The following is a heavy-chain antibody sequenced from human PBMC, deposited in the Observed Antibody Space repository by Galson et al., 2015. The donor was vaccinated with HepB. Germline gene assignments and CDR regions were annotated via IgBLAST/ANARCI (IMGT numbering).Heavy chain of an antibody. CDR2: ISSSSYI. J-gene: IGHJ4*02. D-gene: IGHD4-17*01. CDR1: GFTFSSYS. CDR3: ARASEPYGDYAGKFDY. Sequence: SLRLSCAASGFTFSSYSMNWVRQAPGKGLEWVSSISSSSYIYYADSVKGRFTISRDNAKNSLYLQMNSLRAEDTAVYYCARASEPYGDYAGKFDYWGQGTLVTVSS. V-gene: IGHV3-21*01.